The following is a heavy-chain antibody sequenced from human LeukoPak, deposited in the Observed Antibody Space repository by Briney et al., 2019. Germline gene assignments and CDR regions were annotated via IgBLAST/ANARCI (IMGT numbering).Heavy chain of an antibody. D-gene: IGHD5-18*01. CDR1: GFTFDDYA. V-gene: IGHV3-9*01. CDR3: AKDRSPYSYGPHTLFDY. Sequence: QTGGSLRLSCAASGFTFDDYAMHWVRQAPGKGLEWVSGISWNSGSIGYADSVKGRFTISRDNAKNSLYLQMNSLRAEDTALYYCAKDRSPYSYGPHTLFDYWGQGTLVTVSS. CDR2: ISWNSGSI. J-gene: IGHJ4*02.